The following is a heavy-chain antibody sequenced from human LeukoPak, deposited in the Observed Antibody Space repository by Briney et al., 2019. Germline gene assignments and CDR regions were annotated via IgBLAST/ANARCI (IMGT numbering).Heavy chain of an antibody. CDR1: GFTFSSYG. J-gene: IGHJ4*02. CDR2: IWYDGSNK. D-gene: IGHD3-22*01. V-gene: IGHV3-33*01. Sequence: PGRPLRLSCAASGFTFSSYGMHWVRQAPGKGLEWVAVIWYDGSNKYYADSVKGRFTISRDNSKNTLYLQMNSLRAEDTAVYYCARDRYYDSSGYYPGYWGQGTLVTVSS. CDR3: ARDRYYDSSGYYPGY.